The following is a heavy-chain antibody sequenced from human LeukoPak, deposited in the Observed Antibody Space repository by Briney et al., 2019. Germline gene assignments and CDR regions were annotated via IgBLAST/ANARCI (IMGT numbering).Heavy chain of an antibody. J-gene: IGHJ4*02. Sequence: GASLRLSCAASGFTFSSYAMSWVRQAPGKGLEWVSAISGSGGGTYYADSVKGRFTISRDNSKNTLYLQMNSLRAEDTAVYYCAKENNWNNIGPIDYWGQGTLVTVSS. CDR3: AKENNWNNIGPIDY. CDR1: GFTFSSYA. CDR2: ISGSGGGT. V-gene: IGHV3-23*01. D-gene: IGHD1/OR15-1a*01.